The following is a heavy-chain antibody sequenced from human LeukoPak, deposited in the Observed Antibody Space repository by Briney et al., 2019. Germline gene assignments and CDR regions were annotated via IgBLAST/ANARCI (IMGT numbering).Heavy chain of an antibody. CDR3: AKYTYCGGDCSKYYYYYYGMDV. J-gene: IGHJ6*02. V-gene: IGHV3-23*01. CDR2: ISGSGGST. CDR1: GFTFSSYA. D-gene: IGHD2-21*02. Sequence: PGGSLRLSSAAAGFTFSSYAMSWVRQAPGKGLEWVSAISGSGGSTYYADSVKGRFTIYRDNSKNTLYLQMNSLRAEDTAVYYCAKYTYCGGDCSKYYYYYYGMDVWGQGTTVTVSS.